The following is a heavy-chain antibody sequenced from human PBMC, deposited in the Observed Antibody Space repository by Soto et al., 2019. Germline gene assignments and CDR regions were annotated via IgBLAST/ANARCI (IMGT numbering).Heavy chain of an antibody. Sequence: SVKVSCKASGGTFSSYAISWVRQAPGQGLEWMGGIIPIFGTANYAQKFQGRVTITADESTSTAYMELSSLRSEDTAVYYCARSVSGYYKWFDPCGQGTLATVSS. CDR2: IIPIFGTA. J-gene: IGHJ5*02. CDR3: ARSVSGYYKWFDP. CDR1: GGTFSSYA. D-gene: IGHD3-3*01. V-gene: IGHV1-69*13.